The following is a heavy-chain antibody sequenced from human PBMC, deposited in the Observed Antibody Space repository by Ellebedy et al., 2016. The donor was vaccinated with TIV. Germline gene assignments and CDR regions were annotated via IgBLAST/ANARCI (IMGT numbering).Heavy chain of an antibody. CDR3: AKDLSYGDFDYYYYGMDV. CDR2: ISGSGNYT. V-gene: IGHV3-23*01. D-gene: IGHD4-17*01. J-gene: IGHJ6*02. Sequence: ESLKISCVASGFSFDTYAMSWVRQAPGKGLEGVSTISGSGNYTYYADSVKGRFTISRDNSKNTLFLQMNSLTAEDTAAYYCAKDLSYGDFDYYYYGMDVWGQGTTVTVSS. CDR1: GFSFDTYA.